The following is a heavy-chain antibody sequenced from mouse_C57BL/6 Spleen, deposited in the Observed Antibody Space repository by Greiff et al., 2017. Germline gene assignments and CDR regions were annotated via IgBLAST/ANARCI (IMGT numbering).Heavy chain of an antibody. J-gene: IGHJ3*01. CDR1: GFTFSSYG. Sequence: EVMLVESGGDLVKPGGSLKLSCAASGFTFSSYGMSWVRQTPDKRLEWVATISSGGSYTYYPDSVKGRFTISRDNAKNTLYLQMSSLKSEDTAMXYCARQGTYGEFADWGKGTLVTVSA. D-gene: IGHD1-1*01. V-gene: IGHV5-6*01. CDR2: ISSGGSYT. CDR3: ARQGTYGEFAD.